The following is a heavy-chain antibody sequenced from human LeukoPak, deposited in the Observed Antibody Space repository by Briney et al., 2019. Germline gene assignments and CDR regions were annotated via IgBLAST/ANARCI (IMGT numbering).Heavy chain of an antibody. CDR3: ARVYSSSPNAFDI. J-gene: IGHJ3*02. Sequence: PSETLSLTCSVSGGSISSYYWSWIRQPPGKGLEWIGYIYYSGSTNYNPSLKSRVTISVDTSKNQFSLKLSSVTAADTAVYCCARVYSSSPNAFDIWGQGTMVTVSS. V-gene: IGHV4-59*01. D-gene: IGHD6-13*01. CDR2: IYYSGST. CDR1: GGSISSYY.